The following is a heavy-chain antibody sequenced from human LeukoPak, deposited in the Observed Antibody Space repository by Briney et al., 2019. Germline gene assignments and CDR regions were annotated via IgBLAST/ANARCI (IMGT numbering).Heavy chain of an antibody. D-gene: IGHD3-22*01. Sequence: ASVKVSCKASGYTFTSHGISWVRQAPGQGLEWMGWISSNNGNTKYAQKFQGRVTMTTETSTSTAYMELSSLRSEDTAVYYCARGYYYDSSGPGDAFDIWGQGTMVTVSS. J-gene: IGHJ3*02. CDR3: ARGYYYDSSGPGDAFDI. V-gene: IGHV1-18*01. CDR2: ISSNNGNT. CDR1: GYTFTSHG.